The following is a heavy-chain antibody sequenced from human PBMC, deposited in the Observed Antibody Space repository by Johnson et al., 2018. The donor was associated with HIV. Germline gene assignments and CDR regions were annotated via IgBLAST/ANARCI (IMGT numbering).Heavy chain of an antibody. V-gene: IGHV3-30*04. CDR2: TSYDGGNK. Sequence: QVKLVESGGGVVQPGRSLRLSCAASGFTFSSYSLHWVRQAPGKGLEWVAVTSYDGGNKYYADSVKGRFTISRDNSKNTLYLHMNSLRAEDSAVYYCAASWYGVSRPNAFDIWGQGTMVTVSS. CDR1: GFTFSSYS. CDR3: AASWYGVSRPNAFDI. J-gene: IGHJ3*02. D-gene: IGHD2-2*01.